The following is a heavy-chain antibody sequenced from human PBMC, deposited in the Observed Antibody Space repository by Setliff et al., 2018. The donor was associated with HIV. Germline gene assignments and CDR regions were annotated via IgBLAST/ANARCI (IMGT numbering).Heavy chain of an antibody. V-gene: IGHV3-15*05. CDR2: IKSKSDGGTT. Sequence: GGSLRLSCAASGFMFSNYAMTWVRQAPGKGLEWVGRIKSKSDGGTTSYAAPVKDRFTISRDDSRNTLYLQMNSMKSDDTATYYCVGHYYDPLTGYYVWFFDVWGRGTLVTVSS. D-gene: IGHD3-9*01. CDR3: VGHYYDPLTGYYVWFFDV. CDR1: GFMFSNYA. J-gene: IGHJ2*01.